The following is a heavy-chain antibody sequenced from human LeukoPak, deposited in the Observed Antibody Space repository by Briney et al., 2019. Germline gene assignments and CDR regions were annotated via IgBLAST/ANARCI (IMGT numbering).Heavy chain of an antibody. Sequence: SVKVSCKASGGTFSSYAISWVRQAPGQGLEWMGGIIPIFGTANYAQKFQGRVTITADKSTSTAYMELSSLRSEDTAVYYCARTAAGTIPLDYWGQGTLVTVSS. CDR3: ARTAAGTIPLDY. CDR1: GGTFSSYA. D-gene: IGHD1-7*01. V-gene: IGHV1-69*06. CDR2: IIPIFGTA. J-gene: IGHJ4*02.